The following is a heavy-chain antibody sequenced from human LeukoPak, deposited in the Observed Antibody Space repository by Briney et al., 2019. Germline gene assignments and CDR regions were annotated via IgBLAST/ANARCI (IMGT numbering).Heavy chain of an antibody. CDR3: CRYFGDPAYYYYMDV. D-gene: IGHD3-10*01. Sequence: LAGGSLRLSCAASRFTFSNYWMSWVRQAPGKGLEWVANIKEDGSEKYYVDSVKGRFTISRDNAKNSVHLQMNSLRAEDTAVYYCCRYFGDPAYYYYMDVWGKGTTVTISS. CDR2: IKEDGSEK. J-gene: IGHJ6*03. CDR1: RFTFSNYW. V-gene: IGHV3-7*03.